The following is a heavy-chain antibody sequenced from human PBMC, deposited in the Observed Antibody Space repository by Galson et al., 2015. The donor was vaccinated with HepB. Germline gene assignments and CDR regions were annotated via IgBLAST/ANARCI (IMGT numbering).Heavy chain of an antibody. CDR2: ISAYNGNT. V-gene: IGHV1-18*01. D-gene: IGHD1-1*01. CDR1: GYSSHDYA. J-gene: IGHJ5*02. CDR3: ARMGEATGFSAS. Sequence: SVKVSCKASGYSSHDYAITWVRQAPGQGLEWMGWISAYNGNTKYAQKFQGRVTMTTDTSPRTSYMEVRTLRSDDTAVYYCARMGEATGFSASWGQGTLVTVSS.